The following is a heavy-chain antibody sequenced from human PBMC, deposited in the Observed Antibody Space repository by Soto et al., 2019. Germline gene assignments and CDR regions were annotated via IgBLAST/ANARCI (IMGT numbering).Heavy chain of an antibody. CDR2: ISGSGGST. CDR1: GFTFSSYA. CDR3: AKVHLNNWIYEFFDY. J-gene: IGHJ4*02. Sequence: EVQLLESGGGLEQPGGSLRLSCAASGFTFSSYAMSWVRQAPGKGLEWVSGISGSGGSTYYADSVKGRFTISRDNSKNTLYLQMNSLRAEDTAVYYCAKVHLNNWIYEFFDYWGQGTLVTVSS. V-gene: IGHV3-23*01. D-gene: IGHD1-7*01.